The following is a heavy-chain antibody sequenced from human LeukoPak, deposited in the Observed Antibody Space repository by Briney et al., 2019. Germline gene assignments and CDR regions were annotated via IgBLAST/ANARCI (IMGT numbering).Heavy chain of an antibody. D-gene: IGHD6-13*01. V-gene: IGHV4-59*01. CDR3: ARAKPNSSSWYIDY. CDR2: IYYSGST. CDR1: GGSISSYY. Sequence: PSETLSLTCTVSGGSISSYYWSWIRQPPGKGLEWIGYIYYSGSTNYNPSLKSRVTISVDTSKNQFSLKLSSVTAADTAVYYCARAKPNSSSWYIDYWGQGTLVTVSS. J-gene: IGHJ4*02.